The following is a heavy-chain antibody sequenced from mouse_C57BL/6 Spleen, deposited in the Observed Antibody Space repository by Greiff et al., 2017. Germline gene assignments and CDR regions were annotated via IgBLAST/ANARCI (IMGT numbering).Heavy chain of an antibody. CDR2: ISYDGSN. J-gene: IGHJ1*03. D-gene: IGHD1-1*01. V-gene: IGHV3-6*01. CDR1: GYSITSGYY. CDR3: ASIYYYGSSQGYFDV. Sequence: EVKLMESGPGLVKPSQSLSLTCSVTGYSITSGYYWNWIRQFPGNKLEWMGYISYDGSNNYNPSLKNRISITRDTSKNQFFLKLNSVTTEDTATYYCASIYYYGSSQGYFDVWGTGTTVTVSS.